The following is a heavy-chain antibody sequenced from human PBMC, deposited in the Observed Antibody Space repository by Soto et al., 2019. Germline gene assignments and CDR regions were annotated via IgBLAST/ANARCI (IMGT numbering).Heavy chain of an antibody. J-gene: IGHJ3*02. CDR2: IKPDGGDK. CDR1: GFTFSTYW. Sequence: EVQLVESGGGLVQPGGSLRLSCAGSGFTFSTYWINWVRQAPGKGLEWVANIKPDGGDKHYVDSVKGRFTISRDNARSSRFLQMNSLRAEDTAVYYCARALMAGTSQDAFDIWGQGTMVTVSS. D-gene: IGHD3-10*01. V-gene: IGHV3-7*01. CDR3: ARALMAGTSQDAFDI.